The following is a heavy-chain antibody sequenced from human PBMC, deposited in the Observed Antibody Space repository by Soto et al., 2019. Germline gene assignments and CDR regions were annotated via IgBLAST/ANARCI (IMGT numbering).Heavy chain of an antibody. CDR2: ISAYNGNT. CDR1: GYTFTSYG. CDR3: ARVGGGYCSGGSCYSGFYYYGMDV. V-gene: IGHV1-18*01. J-gene: IGHJ6*02. D-gene: IGHD2-15*01. Sequence: QVQLVQSGAEVKKPGASVKVSCKASGYTFTSYGISWVRQAPGQGLEWMGWISAYNGNTNYAQKLQGRVTMTTDRSTSTAYMELRSLRSDDTAVYYCARVGGGYCSGGSCYSGFYYYGMDVWGQGTTVTVSS.